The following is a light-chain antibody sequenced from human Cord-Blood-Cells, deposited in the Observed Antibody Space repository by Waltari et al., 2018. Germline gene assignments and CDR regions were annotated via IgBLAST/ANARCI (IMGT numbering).Light chain of an antibody. CDR1: SSDVGGYNY. J-gene: IGLJ3*02. Sequence: QSALTQPASVSGSPGQSITLSCTGTSSDVGGYNYVSWYQQHPGKAPKLMIYDVSNRPSGVSNRFSGSKSGNTASLTISGLQAEDEAYYYCSSYTGSSTWVFGGGTKLTVL. CDR3: SSYTGSSTWV. V-gene: IGLV2-14*01. CDR2: DVS.